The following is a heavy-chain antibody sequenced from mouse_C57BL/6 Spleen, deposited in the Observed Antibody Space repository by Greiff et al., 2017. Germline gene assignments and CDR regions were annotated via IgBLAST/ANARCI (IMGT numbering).Heavy chain of an antibody. Sequence: VQLQQSGPELVKPGASVKISCTASGYSFTGYYMHWVKQSSEKSLEWLGEINPSTGGTSYNQKFKGKATLTVDTSSSTAYMQLKILTSGASAVYYCERRDSGPAWFAYWGQGTLVTVSA. D-gene: IGHD3-3*01. CDR2: INPSTGGT. CDR3: ERRDSGPAWFAY. V-gene: IGHV1-43*01. CDR1: GYSFTGYY. J-gene: IGHJ3*01.